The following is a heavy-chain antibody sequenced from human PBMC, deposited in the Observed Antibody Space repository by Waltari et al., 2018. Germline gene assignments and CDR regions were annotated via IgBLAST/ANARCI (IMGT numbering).Heavy chain of an antibody. D-gene: IGHD4-17*01. CDR3: ATVSRGDYGDAFDI. J-gene: IGHJ3*02. CDR1: GYTFTGSY. Sequence: QVQLVQSGAEVKKPGASVKVSCKASGYTFTGSYMHWVRPAPGQGLEWRGGIIPIFGTANYAQKFQGRVTMTEDTSTDTAYMELSSLRSEDTAVYYCATVSRGDYGDAFDIWGQGTMVTVSS. CDR2: IIPIFGTA. V-gene: IGHV1-69*06.